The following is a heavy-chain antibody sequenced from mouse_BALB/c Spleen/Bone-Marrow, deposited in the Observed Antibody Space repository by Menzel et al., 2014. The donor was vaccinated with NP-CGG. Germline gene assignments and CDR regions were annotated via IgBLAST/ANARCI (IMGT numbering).Heavy chain of an antibody. Sequence: VQLQQSGAELMKPGASVKISCKATGYTFSNYWIDWVKQRPGHGLEWIGEILPGSGTANYNEKFKGKATFTADTSSNTAXMQLSSLTSEDSALYYCARASVVPYYFDFWGQGTTLTVSS. CDR2: ILPGSGTA. J-gene: IGHJ2*01. CDR1: GYTFSNYW. CDR3: ARASVVPYYFDF. D-gene: IGHD1-1*01. V-gene: IGHV1-9*01.